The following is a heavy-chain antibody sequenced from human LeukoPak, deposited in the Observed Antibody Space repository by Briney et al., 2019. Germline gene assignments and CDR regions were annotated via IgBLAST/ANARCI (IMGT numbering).Heavy chain of an antibody. CDR3: ARDPNDY. Sequence: GGSLRPSRAASGFTLSSLWISWVRQAAGKGLEWVANIKQDGSEKYYVDSVKGRFTISRDNAKNSLYLQMNSLRAEDTAVYYCARDPNDYWGQGTLVTVSS. J-gene: IGHJ4*02. CDR2: IKQDGSEK. V-gene: IGHV3-7*01. CDR1: GFTLSSLW.